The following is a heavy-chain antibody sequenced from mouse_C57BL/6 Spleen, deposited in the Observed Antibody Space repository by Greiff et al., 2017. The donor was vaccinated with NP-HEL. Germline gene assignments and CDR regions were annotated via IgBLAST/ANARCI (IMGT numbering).Heavy chain of an antibody. CDR2: LLPGSGRT. CDR1: GYTFTGYW. CDR3: ARSVYVSKAD. D-gene: IGHD1-1*01. J-gene: IGHJ3*01. Sequence: QVQLQQSGAELMKPGASVPLSCMPTGYTFTGYWIECVKQRPGHGLVWIGELLPGSGRTTYNEHFMGTATFTADTSSNTVYMPLSSLTTEDSAIYSGARSVYVSKADWGQGTLVTVTA. V-gene: IGHV1-9*01.